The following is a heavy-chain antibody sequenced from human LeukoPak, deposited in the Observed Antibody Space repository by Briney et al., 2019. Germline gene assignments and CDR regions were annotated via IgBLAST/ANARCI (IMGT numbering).Heavy chain of an antibody. Sequence: SETLSLTCTVSGGSISSSSYYWGWIRQPPGKGLEWIGSIHFTGTTYYNSSLQSRLTISVDTSKNLFSLKLTSVTATDTALYYCTRQRDTTSVGAFDTWGQGTMVIVPP. CDR1: GGSISSSSYY. J-gene: IGHJ3*02. V-gene: IGHV4-39*01. D-gene: IGHD3-3*01. CDR3: TRQRDTTSVGAFDT. CDR2: IHFTGTT.